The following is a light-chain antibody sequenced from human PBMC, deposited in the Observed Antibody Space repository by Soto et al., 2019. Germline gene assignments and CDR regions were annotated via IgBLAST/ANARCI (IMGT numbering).Light chain of an antibody. CDR2: AAS. CDR1: QSISSY. CDR3: QQSYSTPEYT. V-gene: IGKV1-39*01. J-gene: IGKJ2*01. Sequence: DIQMTQSPSSRSASVGDRVTITCRASQSISSYLNWYQQKPGKAPKLLIYAASSLQSGVPSRFSGSGSGTDFTLTISSLQPEDFATYYCQQSYSTPEYTFGQGTKLEIK.